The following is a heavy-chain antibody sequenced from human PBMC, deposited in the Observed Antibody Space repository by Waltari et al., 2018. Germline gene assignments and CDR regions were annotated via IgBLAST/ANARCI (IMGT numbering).Heavy chain of an antibody. CDR3: AREPDIVVVVAAGFCDY. CDR1: GFPFSSHW. V-gene: IGHV3-7*03. J-gene: IGHJ4*02. D-gene: IGHD2-15*01. CDR2: IKQDGSEK. Sequence: EVQLVESGGGLVQPGGSLRLSCAASGFPFSSHWMSWVRQAPGKGLEWVANIKQDGSEKYYVDSVKGRFTISRDNAKNSLYLQMNSLRAEDTAVYYCAREPDIVVVVAAGFCDYWGQGTLVTVSS.